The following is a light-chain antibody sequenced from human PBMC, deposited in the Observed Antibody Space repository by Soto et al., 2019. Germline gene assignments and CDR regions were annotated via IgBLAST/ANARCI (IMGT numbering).Light chain of an antibody. CDR2: GNS. Sequence: QSVLTQPPSVSGAPGQRVTISCTGSSSNIGAGYNVHWYQQLPGTAPKLLIYGNSNRPSGVPDRFSGSKSGTSASLAITGLQAEDEAEYDCQSYDSSLSGFWVFGGGTKLTVL. V-gene: IGLV1-40*01. CDR3: QSYDSSLSGFWV. CDR1: SSNIGAGYN. J-gene: IGLJ3*02.